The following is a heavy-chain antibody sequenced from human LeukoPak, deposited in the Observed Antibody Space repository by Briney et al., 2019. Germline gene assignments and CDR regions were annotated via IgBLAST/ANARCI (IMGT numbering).Heavy chain of an antibody. J-gene: IGHJ4*02. Sequence: SETLSLTCTVSGGSISSSSYYWGWIRQPPGKGLEWIGSIYYSGSTYYNPSLKSRVTISVDTSKNQFSLKLSSVPAADTAVYYCARLERITMVRGVISETFDYWGQGTLVTVSS. CDR2: IYYSGST. CDR3: ARLERITMVRGVISETFDY. D-gene: IGHD3-10*01. V-gene: IGHV4-39*01. CDR1: GGSISSSSYY.